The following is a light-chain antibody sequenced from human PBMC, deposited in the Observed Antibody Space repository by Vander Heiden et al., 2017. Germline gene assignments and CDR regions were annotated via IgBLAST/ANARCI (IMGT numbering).Light chain of an antibody. V-gene: IGKV1-5*03. CDR1: QSVSSW. Sequence: DIQLTKSPSTLSASVGDRVTITCRARQSVSSWLAWYQQKPGEAPRLLIYKASNLGSGVPSRFSGSGSGTEFTLTISNLQPDDSATYSCQHYNTYSYTFGQGTKLEIK. J-gene: IGKJ2*01. CDR3: QHYNTYSYT. CDR2: KAS.